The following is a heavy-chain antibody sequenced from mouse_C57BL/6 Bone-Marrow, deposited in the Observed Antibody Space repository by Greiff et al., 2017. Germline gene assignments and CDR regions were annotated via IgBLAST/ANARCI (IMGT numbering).Heavy chain of an antibody. J-gene: IGHJ3*01. Sequence: QVQLKESGAELVRPGTSVKLSCKASGYTFTSYWMHWVKQRPGQGLEWIGVIDPSDSYTNYNQKFKGKATLTVDTSSSTAYMQLSSLTSEDSAVYYCARDYDYDGAWFAYWGQGTLVTVSA. CDR1: GYTFTSYW. D-gene: IGHD2-4*01. V-gene: IGHV1-59*01. CDR3: ARDYDYDGAWFAY. CDR2: IDPSDSYT.